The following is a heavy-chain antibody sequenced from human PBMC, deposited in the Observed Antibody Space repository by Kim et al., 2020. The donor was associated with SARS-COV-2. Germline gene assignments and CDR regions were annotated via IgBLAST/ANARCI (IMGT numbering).Heavy chain of an antibody. V-gene: IGHV4-4*07. Sequence: SETLSLTCTVSGGSISSYYWSWIRQPAGKGLEWIGRIYTSGSTNYNPSLKSRVTMSVDTSKNQFSLKLSSVTAADTAVYYCAREIGFVGGSGGLEDSSGWNDAFDIWGQGTMVTVSS. CDR1: GGSISSYY. CDR2: IYTSGST. D-gene: IGHD6-19*01. CDR3: AREIGFVGGSGGLEDSSGWNDAFDI. J-gene: IGHJ3*02.